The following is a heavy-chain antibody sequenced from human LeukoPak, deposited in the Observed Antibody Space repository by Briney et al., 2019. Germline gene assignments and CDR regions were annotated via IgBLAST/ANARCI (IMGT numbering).Heavy chain of an antibody. CDR2: INHSGST. J-gene: IGHJ4*02. CDR3: ARYDVWGSYRAFDY. Sequence: SETLSLTCAVYGGSFSGYYWSWIRQPPGKGLEWIGEINHSGSTNYNPSLKSRVTISVDTSKNQFSLKLTSVTAADTAVYYCARYDVWGSYRAFDYWGQGTLVTVSS. CDR1: GGSFSGYY. V-gene: IGHV4-34*01. D-gene: IGHD3-16*02.